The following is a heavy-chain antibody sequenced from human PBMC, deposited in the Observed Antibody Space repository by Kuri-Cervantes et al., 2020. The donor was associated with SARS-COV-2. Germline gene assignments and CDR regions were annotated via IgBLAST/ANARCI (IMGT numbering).Heavy chain of an antibody. J-gene: IGHJ3*02. V-gene: IGHV1-2*02. Sequence: ASVKVSCKASGGIFSSYAISWVRQAPGQGLEWMGWINPNSGGTNYAQKFQGRVTMTRDTSISTAYMELSRLRSDDTAVYYCARESIAARLDAFDIWGQGTMVTVSS. CDR1: GGIFSSYA. D-gene: IGHD6-6*01. CDR2: INPNSGGT. CDR3: ARESIAARLDAFDI.